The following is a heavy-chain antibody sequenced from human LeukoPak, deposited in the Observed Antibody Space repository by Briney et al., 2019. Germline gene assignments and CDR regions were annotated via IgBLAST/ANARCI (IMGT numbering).Heavy chain of an antibody. CDR3: ARGDQVATIYFDY. J-gene: IGHJ4*02. CDR2: IYYSGST. D-gene: IGHD5-12*01. CDR1: GGSISSSSYY. V-gene: IGHV4-30-4*08. Sequence: SETLSLTCTVSGGSISSSSYYWGWIRQPPGKGLEWIGYIYYSGSTYYNPSLKSRVTISVDTSKNQFSLKLSSVTAADTAVYYCARGDQVATIYFDYWGQGTLVTVSS.